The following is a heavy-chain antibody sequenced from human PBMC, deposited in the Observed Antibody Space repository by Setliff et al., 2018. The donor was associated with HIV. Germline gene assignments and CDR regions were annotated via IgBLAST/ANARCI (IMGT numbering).Heavy chain of an antibody. J-gene: IGHJ1*01. CDR1: GYSISSGYD. Sequence: SETLSLTCAVSGYSISSGYDWGWIRQPPGKGLEWIGSIYYSGSTYYNPPLKSRVTISVDTSKKQFSLKLSSVTAADTAVYYCARQSVRGGYYYGSGSYYREYFQQWGQGTLVTVSS. CDR3: ARQSVRGGYYYGSGSYYREYFQQ. D-gene: IGHD3-10*01. V-gene: IGHV4-38-2*01. CDR2: IYYSGST.